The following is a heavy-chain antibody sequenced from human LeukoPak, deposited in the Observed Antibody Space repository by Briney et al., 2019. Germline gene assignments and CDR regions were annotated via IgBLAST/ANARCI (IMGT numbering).Heavy chain of an antibody. CDR3: ARAESNVVPAATYYFDY. V-gene: IGHV1-18*01. J-gene: IGHJ4*02. Sequence: ASVKVSCKASGYTFTSWVISWVRQAPGQGLEWMGWISAYNGNTNYAQKLQGRVTMTTDTSTSTAYMELRSLRSDDTAVYYCARAESNVVPAATYYFDYWGQGTLVTVSS. CDR1: GYTFTSWV. CDR2: ISAYNGNT. D-gene: IGHD2-2*01.